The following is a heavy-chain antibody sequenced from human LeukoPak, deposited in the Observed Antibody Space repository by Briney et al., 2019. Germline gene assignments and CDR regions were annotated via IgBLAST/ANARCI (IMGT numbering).Heavy chain of an antibody. J-gene: IGHJ4*02. Sequence: GGSLRLSCAASPGITFSDYWMNWVRQAPGQGLEWVAIIRQDGREKLYLDSVKGRFTISGDNAKSSVYLQINSLRAEDTAVYYCVGGIGWQPDYWGQGTLVTVSS. V-gene: IGHV3-7*03. CDR1: PGITFSDYW. CDR3: VGGIGWQPDY. CDR2: IRQDGREK. D-gene: IGHD6-19*01.